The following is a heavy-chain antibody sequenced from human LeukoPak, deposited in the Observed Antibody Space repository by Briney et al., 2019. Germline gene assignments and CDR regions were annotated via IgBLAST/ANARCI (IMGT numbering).Heavy chain of an antibody. V-gene: IGHV4-30-2*01. CDR2: IYHSGST. CDR3: ARGQGDTDAFDI. J-gene: IGHJ3*02. Sequence: SETLSLTCAVSGGSISSGGYSWSWIRQPPGKGLEWIGYIYHSGSTYYNPSLKSRVTISVDGSKNQFSLKLSSVTAADTAVYYCARGQGDTDAFDIWGQGTMVTVSS. CDR1: GGSISSGGYS.